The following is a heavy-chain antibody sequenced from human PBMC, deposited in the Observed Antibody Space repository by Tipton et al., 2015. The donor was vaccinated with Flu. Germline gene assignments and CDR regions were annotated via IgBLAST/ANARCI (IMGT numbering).Heavy chain of an antibody. CDR1: GFTFSNYA. V-gene: IGHV3-23*01. D-gene: IGHD2-21*01. CDR2: IIKTGVNT. CDR3: AKDIRYCGGGACSGWFDP. Sequence: SLRLSCAASGFTFSNYAMSWVRQAPGKGLEWVSSIIKTGVNTYYADSVKGRFTISRDNSKNTLYLQMNSLRDDDTALYYCAKDIRYCGGGACSGWFDPWGQGTLVTVSS. J-gene: IGHJ5*02.